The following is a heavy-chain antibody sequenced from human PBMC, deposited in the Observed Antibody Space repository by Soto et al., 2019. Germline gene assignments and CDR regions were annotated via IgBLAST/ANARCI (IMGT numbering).Heavy chain of an antibody. V-gene: IGHV3-23*01. CDR1: GFTFSSYA. D-gene: IGHD6-19*01. Sequence: HPGGSLRLSCAASGFTFSSYAMSWVRQAPGKGLEWVSAISGSGGSTYYADSVKGRFTISRDNSKNTLYLQMNSLRAEDTAVYYCAKGSRPQRAPSYSSGWYMDYWGQGTLVTVSS. CDR2: ISGSGGST. CDR3: AKGSRPQRAPSYSSGWYMDY. J-gene: IGHJ4*02.